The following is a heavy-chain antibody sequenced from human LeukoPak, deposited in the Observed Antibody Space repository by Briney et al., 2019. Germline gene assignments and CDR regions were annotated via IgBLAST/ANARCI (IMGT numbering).Heavy chain of an antibody. D-gene: IGHD3-3*01. V-gene: IGHV1-69*05. CDR2: IIPIFGTA. J-gene: IGHJ6*03. Sequence: ASVKVSCKASGGTFSSYAISWVRQAPGQGLEWMGRIIPIFGTANYAQKFQGRVTITTDESTSTAYMELSSLRSEDTAVYYCARGPEWTYYYYYYMDVWGKGTTVTVSS. CDR3: ARGPEWTYYYYYYMDV. CDR1: GGTFSSYA.